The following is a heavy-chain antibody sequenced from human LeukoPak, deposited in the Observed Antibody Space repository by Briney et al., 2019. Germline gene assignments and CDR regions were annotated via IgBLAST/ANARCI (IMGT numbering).Heavy chain of an antibody. Sequence: GGSLRLSCAASGFTFSSYAMHWVCQAPGKGLEWVAVISYDGSNKYYADSVKGRFTISRDNSKNTLYLQMNSLRAEDTAVYYCARDPTTVPTYPGAWGQGTLVTVSS. V-gene: IGHV3-30-3*01. CDR2: ISYDGSNK. D-gene: IGHD4-17*01. CDR1: GFTFSSYA. CDR3: ARDPTTVPTYPGA. J-gene: IGHJ5*02.